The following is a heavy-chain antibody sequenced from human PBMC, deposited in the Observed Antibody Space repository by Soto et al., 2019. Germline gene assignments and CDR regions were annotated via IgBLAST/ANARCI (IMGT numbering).Heavy chain of an antibody. CDR1: GGTFSSYA. Sequence: QVQLVQSGAEVKKPGSSVKVSCTASGGTFSSYAISWVRQAPGQGLEWMGGIIPIFGTANYAQKFQGRVTITADESTSTAYMELSSLRSEDTAVYYCARDRPVYSSPWSWFDPWGQGTLVTVSS. D-gene: IGHD6-13*01. J-gene: IGHJ5*02. CDR2: IIPIFGTA. V-gene: IGHV1-69*01. CDR3: ARDRPVYSSPWSWFDP.